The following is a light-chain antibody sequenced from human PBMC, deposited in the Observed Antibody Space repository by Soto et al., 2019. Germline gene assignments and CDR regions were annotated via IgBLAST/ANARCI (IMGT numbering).Light chain of an antibody. CDR1: SSDVGGNNY. CDR3: SSYAGSNLGV. J-gene: IGLJ2*01. Sequence: QSALTQPPSASGSPGQSVTISCTGTSSDVGGNNYVYWYQQHPGKAPKLIIYEVSKRPSGVPDRFSGSKSGNTASLTVSGLQAEDEADYYCSSYAGSNLGVFGGGTKLTVL. CDR2: EVS. V-gene: IGLV2-8*01.